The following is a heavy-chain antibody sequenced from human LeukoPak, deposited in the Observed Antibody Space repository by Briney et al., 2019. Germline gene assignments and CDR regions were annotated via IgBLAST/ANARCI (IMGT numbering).Heavy chain of an antibody. CDR3: ARRGNYYGDSMDF. V-gene: IGHV3-64*01. CDR2: ISSNGGST. J-gene: IGHJ4*02. D-gene: IGHD4-17*01. Sequence: PGGSLSLSCAASGFTFSSYAMHWVRQAPGKGLEYFSAISSNGGSTYYANSVKGTFTISRDNSKNTLYLQMGSLRAEDMAVYYCARRGNYYGDSMDFWGQGTLVTVSS. CDR1: GFTFSSYA.